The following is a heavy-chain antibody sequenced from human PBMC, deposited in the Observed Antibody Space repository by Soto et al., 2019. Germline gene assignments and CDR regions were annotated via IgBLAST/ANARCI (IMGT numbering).Heavy chain of an antibody. Sequence: ASVKVSCKASGYTFTSYAMHWVRQAPGQRLEWMGWINAGNGNTKYSQKFQGRVTITADESTSTAYMELSSLRSEDTAVYYCARVRARLVYYYYGMDVWGQGTTVTVSS. D-gene: IGHD4-17*01. CDR2: INAGNGNT. J-gene: IGHJ6*02. CDR1: GYTFTSYA. V-gene: IGHV1-3*01. CDR3: ARVRARLVYYYYGMDV.